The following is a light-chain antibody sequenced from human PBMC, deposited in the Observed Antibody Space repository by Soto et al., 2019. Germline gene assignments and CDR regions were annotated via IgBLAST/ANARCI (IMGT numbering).Light chain of an antibody. V-gene: IGKV1-39*01. Sequence: DIQLTQSPSSLSASVGDRVTITCRASLNINTFLNWYQQKPGKAPKPLIYGASRLQRGVPSRFSGSRSGTDFTLNISSLQPEDFGTYYCQQSYSTPLTVGPGTKVDIK. CDR2: GAS. J-gene: IGKJ3*01. CDR1: LNINTF. CDR3: QQSYSTPLT.